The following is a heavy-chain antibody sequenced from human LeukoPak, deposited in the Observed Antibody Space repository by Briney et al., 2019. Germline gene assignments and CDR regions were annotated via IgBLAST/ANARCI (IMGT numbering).Heavy chain of an antibody. D-gene: IGHD6-13*01. CDR1: GGSFSGYY. Sequence: SETLSLTCAVYGGSFSGYYWSWIRQPPGKGLEWIGEINHSGSTKYNPSLKSRVTISVDTSKNQFSLKMSSVTAAETAVYYCATRRYSSSWDGFEYWGQGTLVTVSS. CDR3: ATRRYSSSWDGFEY. V-gene: IGHV4-34*01. J-gene: IGHJ4*02. CDR2: INHSGST.